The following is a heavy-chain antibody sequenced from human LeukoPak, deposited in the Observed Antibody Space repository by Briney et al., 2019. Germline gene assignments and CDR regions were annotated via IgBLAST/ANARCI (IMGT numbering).Heavy chain of an antibody. D-gene: IGHD6-25*01. CDR1: GFTFSSYW. CDR2: IKQDGSEK. V-gene: IGHV3-7*01. Sequence: PGGSLRLSCGASGFTFSSYWMSWVRQAPGKGLECVANIKQDGSEKYYVDSVRGRFTLSRDNAKNSLYLQMNSLRVEDTAVYYCATSAARAIESWGQGTLVTVSS. CDR3: ATSAARAIES. J-gene: IGHJ4*02.